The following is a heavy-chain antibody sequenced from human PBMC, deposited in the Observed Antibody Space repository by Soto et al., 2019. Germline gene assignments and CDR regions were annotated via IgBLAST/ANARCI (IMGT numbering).Heavy chain of an antibody. CDR3: VHHGGDPYYHDF. J-gene: IGHJ4*01. CDR1: GGSLSSSDW. Sequence: SETLSLTCAVSGGSLSSSDWWRWFRQHPARARQWLGGIFYSGGSKYNPSINSRVTISADQSKTLLSLSLSSVTAADTAVYYCVHHGGDPYYHDFWGQGILVTVSS. CDR2: IFYSGGS. D-gene: IGHD4-17*01. V-gene: IGHV4-4*02.